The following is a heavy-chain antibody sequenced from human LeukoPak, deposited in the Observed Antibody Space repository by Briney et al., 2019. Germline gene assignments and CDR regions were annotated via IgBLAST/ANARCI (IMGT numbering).Heavy chain of an antibody. CDR2: INPNSGGT. Sequence: ASVKVSCKASGYTFTGYYMHWVRQAPGQGLEWMGWINPNSGGTNYAQKFQGWVTMTRDTSISTAYMELSRLRSDDTAVYYCARDIVSSFLKGATVTHVFDYWGQGTLVTVSS. CDR3: ARDIVSSFLKGATVTHVFDY. J-gene: IGHJ4*02. CDR1: GYTFTGYY. V-gene: IGHV1-2*04. D-gene: IGHD4-17*01.